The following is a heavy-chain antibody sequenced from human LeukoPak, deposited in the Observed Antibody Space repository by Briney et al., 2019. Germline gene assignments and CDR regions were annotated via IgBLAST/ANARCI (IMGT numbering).Heavy chain of an antibody. D-gene: IGHD3-10*01. CDR3: AGVPTPYGSGSYYNSIVDY. CDR2: IYYSGST. Sequence: SQTLSLTCTVSGGSISSGGYYWSWIRQHPGKGLEWIGYIYYSGSTYYNPSLKSRVTISVDTSKNQFSLKLSSVTAADTAVYYCAGVPTPYGSGSYYNSIVDYWGQGTLVTVSS. CDR1: GGSISSGGYY. J-gene: IGHJ4*02. V-gene: IGHV4-31*03.